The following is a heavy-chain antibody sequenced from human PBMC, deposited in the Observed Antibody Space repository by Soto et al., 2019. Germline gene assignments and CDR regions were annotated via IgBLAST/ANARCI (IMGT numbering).Heavy chain of an antibody. Sequence: SVKVSCKASGGPFSSYAISWVRQAPGQGLEWMGGIIPIFGTANYAQKLKGRVTITADKSTSTAYMELSSLRSEDTAVYYCASPHSSGYPWAFDIWGEGTMVT. CDR3: ASPHSSGYPWAFDI. D-gene: IGHD3-22*01. CDR2: IIPIFGTA. J-gene: IGHJ3*02. CDR1: GGPFSSYA. V-gene: IGHV1-69*06.